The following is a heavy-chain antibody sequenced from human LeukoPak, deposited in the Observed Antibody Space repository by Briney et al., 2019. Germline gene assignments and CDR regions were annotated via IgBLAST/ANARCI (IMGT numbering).Heavy chain of an antibody. D-gene: IGHD6-19*01. V-gene: IGHV3-23*01. CDR1: GFTLSSYE. J-gene: IGHJ1*01. CDR2: IDYDGGSG. Sequence: GGSLRLSCTVSGFTLSSYEMSWIRQAPGKGLEWVSSIDYDGGSGHYADSVKGRFTISRDTSNNTLFLHLNSLRGEDTAVYYCTRNSGWYGLSWGQGTLVTVSS. CDR3: TRNSGWYGLS.